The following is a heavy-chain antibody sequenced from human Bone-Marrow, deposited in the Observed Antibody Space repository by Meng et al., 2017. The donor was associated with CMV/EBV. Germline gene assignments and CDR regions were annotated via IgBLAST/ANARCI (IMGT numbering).Heavy chain of an antibody. CDR3: ARDWGSREAAAGENYYYYGMDV. D-gene: IGHD6-13*01. CDR1: GGSVSSGSYY. CDR2: IYYSGST. J-gene: IGHJ6*01. Sequence: GSLRLSCTVSGGSVSSGSYYWSWIRQPPGKGLEWIGSIYYSGSTYYNPSLKSRVTISVDTSKNQFSLKLSSVTAADTAVYYCARDWGSREAAAGENYYYYGMDVWGQGTTVTGSS. V-gene: IGHV4-39*07.